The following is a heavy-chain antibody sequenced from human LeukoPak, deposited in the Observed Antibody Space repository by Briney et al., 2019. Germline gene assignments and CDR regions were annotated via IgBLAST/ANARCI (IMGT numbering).Heavy chain of an antibody. CDR1: GYSFTSYW. CDR3: ARTLTGQNYYFDY. V-gene: IGHV5-51*01. Sequence: GESLKISCKGSGYSFTSYWIGWVRQMPGKGLEGMGIIYPGDSDTRYSPSFQGQVTISADKSISTAYLRWSSLKASDTAMYYCARTLTGQNYYFDYWGQGTLVTVSS. CDR2: IYPGDSDT. J-gene: IGHJ4*02. D-gene: IGHD3-9*01.